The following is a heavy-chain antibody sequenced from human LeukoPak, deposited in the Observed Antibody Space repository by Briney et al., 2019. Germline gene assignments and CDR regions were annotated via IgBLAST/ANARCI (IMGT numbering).Heavy chain of an antibody. Sequence: GGSLRLSCAASGFTFSSYGMHWVRQAPGKGLEWVAVISYDGSNKYYADSVKGRFTISRDNSKNTLYLQVNSLRAEDTAVYYCAKDISRWLQSCFDYWGQGTLVTVSS. J-gene: IGHJ4*02. CDR2: ISYDGSNK. CDR3: AKDISRWLQSCFDY. V-gene: IGHV3-30*18. D-gene: IGHD5-24*01. CDR1: GFTFSSYG.